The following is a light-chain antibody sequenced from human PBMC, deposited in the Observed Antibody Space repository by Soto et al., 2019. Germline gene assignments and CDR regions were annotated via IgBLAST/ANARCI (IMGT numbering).Light chain of an antibody. CDR3: QKYNSLPFT. CDR1: QDISNY. Sequence: DIQMTQSPSSLSASVGDTVTITCRASQDISNYLAWFQQKPGEAPKLLIYGPSTLESGVPSRFSGGKSGTDFTLTISGLQPEDVAIYYCQKYNSLPFTFCPGTKVEIQ. J-gene: IGKJ3*01. CDR2: GPS. V-gene: IGKV1-27*01.